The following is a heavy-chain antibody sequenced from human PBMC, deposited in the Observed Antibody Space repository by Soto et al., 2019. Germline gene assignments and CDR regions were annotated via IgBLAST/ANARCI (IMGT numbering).Heavy chain of an antibody. CDR1: GFTDSTYH. D-gene: IGHD6-13*01. Sequence: LRLSCAASGFTDSTYHRSWVRQTPGKGLEWVSGIYSGGGIYYADSVKGRFTISRDNSKNTLYLQMNSLRVEDTAVYYCAKSTYSSSWYSYYYYGMDVWGQGTTVTVSS. J-gene: IGHJ6*02. CDR3: AKSTYSSSWYSYYYYGMDV. CDR2: IYSGGGI. V-gene: IGHV3-53*01.